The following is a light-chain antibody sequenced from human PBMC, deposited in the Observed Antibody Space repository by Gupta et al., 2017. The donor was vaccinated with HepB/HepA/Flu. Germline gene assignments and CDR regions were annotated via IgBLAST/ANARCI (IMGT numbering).Light chain of an antibody. CDR2: AAS. V-gene: IGKV1-9*01. J-gene: IGKJ5*01. CDR1: QGISSY. CDR3: QQLNSYPRT. Sequence: SPSFLSASVGDRVTITCRASQGISSYLAWYQQKPGKAPKLLIYAASTLQSGVPSRFSGSGSGTEFTLTISSLQPEDFATYYCQQLNSYPRTFGQGTRLEIK.